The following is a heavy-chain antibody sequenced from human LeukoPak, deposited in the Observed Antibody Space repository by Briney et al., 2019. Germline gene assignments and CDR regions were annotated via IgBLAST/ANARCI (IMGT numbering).Heavy chain of an antibody. Sequence: PGGSLRLSCAASGFTFSSYSMNWVRQAPGKGLEWVSSISSSSYIYYADSVKGRFTISRDNAKNSLYLQMNSLRAEDTAVYYCARALTKTFDYWGQGTLVTVPS. V-gene: IGHV3-21*01. D-gene: IGHD2-2*01. CDR1: GFTFSSYS. CDR3: ARALTKTFDY. J-gene: IGHJ4*02. CDR2: ISSSSYI.